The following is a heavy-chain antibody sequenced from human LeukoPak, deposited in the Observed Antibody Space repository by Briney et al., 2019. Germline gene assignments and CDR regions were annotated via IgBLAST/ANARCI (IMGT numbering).Heavy chain of an antibody. CDR2: ISGSGGST. D-gene: IGHD3-16*01. J-gene: IGHJ4*02. CDR3: AKVADTNYDYVWGINFDY. Sequence: GGSLRLSCAASGFTFSSYAMSWVRQAPGKGLEWVSAISGSGGSTYYADSVKGRFTISRDNSKNTLYLQMNSLRAEDTPVYYCAKVADTNYDYVWGINFDYWGQGTLVTVSS. CDR1: GFTFSSYA. V-gene: IGHV3-23*01.